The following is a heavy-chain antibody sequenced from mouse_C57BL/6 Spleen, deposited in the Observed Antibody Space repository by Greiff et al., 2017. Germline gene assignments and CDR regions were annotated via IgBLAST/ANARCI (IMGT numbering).Heavy chain of an antibody. D-gene: IGHD2-5*01. CDR3: ARSGYSNYDYAMDY. Sequence: VQLQQSGAELARPGASVKLSCKASGYTFTSYGLSWVKQRTGQGLEWIGEIYPRSGNTYYNEKFKGKATLTADKSSSTAYMELRSLTSEDSAVYFCARSGYSNYDYAMDYWGQGTSVTVSS. CDR2: IYPRSGNT. CDR1: GYTFTSYG. V-gene: IGHV1-81*01. J-gene: IGHJ4*01.